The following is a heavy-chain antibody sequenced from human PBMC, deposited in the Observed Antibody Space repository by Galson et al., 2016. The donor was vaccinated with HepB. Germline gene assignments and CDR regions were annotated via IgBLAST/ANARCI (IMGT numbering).Heavy chain of an antibody. CDR1: GYIFSSYT. V-gene: IGHV1-3*01. D-gene: IGHD1-1*01. CDR2: INAGNGNT. J-gene: IGHJ4*02. Sequence: SLKVSCKASGYIFSSYTIYWVRQAPGQRLEWMGWINAGNGNTKSSQKFQGRVTLTTDTAATTAYLELSSLKSEDTAVYYCARLGQQLARHLAYWGQGTLVTVSS. CDR3: ARLGQQLARHLAY.